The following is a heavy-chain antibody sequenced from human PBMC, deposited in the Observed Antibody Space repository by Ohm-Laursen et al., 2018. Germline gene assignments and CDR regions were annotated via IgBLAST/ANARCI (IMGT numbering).Heavy chain of an antibody. CDR3: ARTFIAAAAAFDI. V-gene: IGHV1-69*05. D-gene: IGHD6-13*01. J-gene: IGHJ3*02. CDR2: LNPIFGTA. Sequence: ASVKVSCKASGGTFSSYAISWVRQAPGQGLEWMGGLNPIFGTANYAQKFQGRVTMTRDTSTSTVYMELSSLRSEDTAVYYCARTFIAAAAAFDIWGQGTMVTVSS. CDR1: GGTFSSYA.